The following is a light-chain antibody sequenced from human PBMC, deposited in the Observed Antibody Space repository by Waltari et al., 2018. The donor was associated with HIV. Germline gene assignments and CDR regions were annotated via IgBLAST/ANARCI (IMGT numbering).Light chain of an antibody. Sequence: VMTQSPATLSVSPGERATLSCRASQSVSTNLAWYQQKPGQAPSLLIYGASTRATGLPARFSGSGSGTEFTLTISSLQSEDFAVYFCQQYNNWPPNTFGQGTKVEIK. CDR2: GAS. CDR1: QSVSTN. J-gene: IGKJ2*01. V-gene: IGKV3-15*01. CDR3: QQYNNWPPNT.